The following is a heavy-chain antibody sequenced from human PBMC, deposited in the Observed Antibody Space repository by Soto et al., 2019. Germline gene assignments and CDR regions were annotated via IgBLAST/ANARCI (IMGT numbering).Heavy chain of an antibody. CDR1: GIPFSSYV. CDR2: ISGNGIDT. V-gene: IGHV3-23*01. D-gene: IGHD3-16*01. Sequence: PGGSLRLSCTASGIPFSSYVMSLVRQSPGGGLEWVSSISGNGIDTYYADSVKGRFTISRDNSKNTLYLQIKSLRVEDTAVYYCAKRRGEGYFDNWGQGTL. J-gene: IGHJ4*02. CDR3: AKRRGEGYFDN.